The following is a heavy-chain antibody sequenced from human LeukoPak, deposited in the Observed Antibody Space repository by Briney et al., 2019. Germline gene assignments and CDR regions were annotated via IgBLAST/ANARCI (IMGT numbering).Heavy chain of an antibody. CDR3: ARESQGAAAGTFWLDP. J-gene: IGHJ5*02. Sequence: ASVKVSCKASGYTFTGYYMHWVRQAPGQGLEWMGWINPNSGGTNYAQKFQGWVTMTRDTSISTAYMELSRLRSDDTAVYYCARESQGAAAGTFWLDPWGQGTLVTVSS. CDR2: INPNSGGT. D-gene: IGHD6-13*01. V-gene: IGHV1-2*04. CDR1: GYTFTGYY.